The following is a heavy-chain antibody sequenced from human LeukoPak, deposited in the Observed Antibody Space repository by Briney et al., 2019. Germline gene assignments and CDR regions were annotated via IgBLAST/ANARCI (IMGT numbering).Heavy chain of an antibody. D-gene: IGHD5-18*01. V-gene: IGHV1-18*01. CDR2: ISAYNGNT. CDR3: ARDEIQLWFGNAFDI. Sequence: AASVKVSCKASGYTFTSYGISWVRQAPGQGLEWMGWISAYNGNTNYAQKLQGRVTMTTDTSTSTAYMELRSLRSDDTAAYYCARDEIQLWFGNAFDIWGQGTMVTVSS. CDR1: GYTFTSYG. J-gene: IGHJ3*02.